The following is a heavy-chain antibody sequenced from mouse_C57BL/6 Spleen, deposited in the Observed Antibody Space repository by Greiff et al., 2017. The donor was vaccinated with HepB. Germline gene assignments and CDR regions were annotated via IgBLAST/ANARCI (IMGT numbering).Heavy chain of an antibody. CDR3: TANWAYYYAMDY. CDR2: IRLKSDNYAT. J-gene: IGHJ4*01. CDR1: GFTFSNYW. Sequence: EVKVEESGGGLVQPGGSMKLSCVASGFTFSNYWMNWVRQSPEKGLEWVAQIRLKSDNYATHYAESVKGRFTISRDDSKSSVYLQMNNLRAEDTGIYYCTANWAYYYAMDYWGQGTSVTVSS. D-gene: IGHD4-1*01. V-gene: IGHV6-3*01.